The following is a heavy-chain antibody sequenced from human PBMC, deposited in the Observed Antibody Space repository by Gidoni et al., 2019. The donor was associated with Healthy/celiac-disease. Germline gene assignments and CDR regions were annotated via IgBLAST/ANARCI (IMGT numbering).Heavy chain of an antibody. J-gene: IGHJ4*02. CDR3: AKIITMIVERVVSYFDY. CDR1: GFTFRSYA. CDR2: ISGSGGST. Sequence: EVQLLESGGGLVQPGGSLRLSCAASGFTFRSYAMSWVRQAPGKGREWVSAISGSGGSTYYADSVKGRFTISRDNSKNTLYLQMNSLRAEDTAVYYCAKIITMIVERVVSYFDYWGQGTLVTVSS. V-gene: IGHV3-23*01. D-gene: IGHD3-22*01.